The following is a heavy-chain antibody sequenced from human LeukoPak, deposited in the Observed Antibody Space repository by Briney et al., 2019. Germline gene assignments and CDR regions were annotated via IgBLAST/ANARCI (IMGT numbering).Heavy chain of an antibody. CDR2: IKQDGSET. CDR3: AKSLDY. Sequence: GGSLRLSCAASRVTFSIYWMTWVRQAPGKGLEWVANIKQDGSETYYVDSAKGRFTISRDNAKNSLYLQMDSLRVDDTAIYYCAKSLDYWGQGTLVTVSS. J-gene: IGHJ4*02. V-gene: IGHV3-7*01. CDR1: RVTFSIYW.